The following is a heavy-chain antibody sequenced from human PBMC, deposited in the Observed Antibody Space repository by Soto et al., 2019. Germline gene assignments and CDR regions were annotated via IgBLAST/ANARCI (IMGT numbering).Heavy chain of an antibody. Sequence: QVQLQESRRGLVKPSETLSLTCTVSGGSISSYYWSWIRQPPGKGLEWIGYIYYSGSTNYNPSLKSRVTISVDTSKNHFSLKLSSVTAADTAVYYCARIFVEMATISAFDIWGQGTMVTVSS. D-gene: IGHD5-12*01. CDR2: IYYSGST. V-gene: IGHV4-59*01. J-gene: IGHJ3*02. CDR1: GGSISSYY. CDR3: ARIFVEMATISAFDI.